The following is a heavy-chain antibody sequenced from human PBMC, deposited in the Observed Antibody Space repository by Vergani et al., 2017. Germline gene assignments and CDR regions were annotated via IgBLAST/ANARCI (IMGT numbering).Heavy chain of an antibody. CDR1: GGSIRSTFYY. V-gene: IGHV4-39*02. D-gene: IGHD1-1*01. Sequence: QLQLQESDPGLVKPSETLSLTCTVSGGSIRSTFYYWGWIRQPPGKGLEWIGTIYYSGSTYYNPSLKSRVTISVDTSKNQFSLKLNSVTAADTAVYYCAREFLTRVTTLDYYYMGVWGKGTTVTVSS. CDR2: IYYSGST. CDR3: AREFLTRVTTLDYYYMGV. J-gene: IGHJ6*03.